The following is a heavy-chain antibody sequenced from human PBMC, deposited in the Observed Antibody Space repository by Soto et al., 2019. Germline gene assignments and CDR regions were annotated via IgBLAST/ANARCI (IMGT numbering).Heavy chain of an antibody. CDR1: GGTFSSYA. CDR3: ARSEVPSSGYYNWFDP. D-gene: IGHD3-22*01. CDR2: IIPIFGTA. V-gene: IGHV1-69*13. J-gene: IGHJ5*02. Sequence: GASVKVSCKASGGTFSSYAISWVRQAPGQGLEWMGGIIPIFGTANYAQKFQGRVTITADESTGTAYMELSSLRSEDTAVYYCARSEVPSSGYYNWFDPWGQGTLVTVSS.